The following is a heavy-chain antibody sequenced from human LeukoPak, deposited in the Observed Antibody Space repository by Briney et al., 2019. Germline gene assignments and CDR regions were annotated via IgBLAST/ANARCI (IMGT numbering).Heavy chain of an antibody. CDR1: GYTFTSYD. CDR3: ARVGTYYDFWSGYSVYYYYYMDV. Sequence: GASVKVSCKASGYTFTSYDINWVRQATGQGLEWMGWMNPNSGNTGYAQKFQGRVTMTRNTSISTAYMELSSLRYEDTAVYYCARVGTYYDFWSGYSVYYYYYMDVWGKGTTVTVSS. J-gene: IGHJ6*03. V-gene: IGHV1-8*01. D-gene: IGHD3-3*01. CDR2: MNPNSGNT.